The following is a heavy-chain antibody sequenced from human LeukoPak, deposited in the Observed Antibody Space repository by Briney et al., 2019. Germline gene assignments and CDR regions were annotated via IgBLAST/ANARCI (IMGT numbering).Heavy chain of an antibody. CDR3: ATETGNFYFYS. CDR1: GYTLTELS. D-gene: IGHD1-7*01. CDR2: FDPEDDEI. Sequence: ASVKVSCKVSGYTLTELSMHWVRQAPGKGLEWRGGFDPEDDEIIYAQRFQGRVTMTEDAYTDTAYMELRSLRSEDTAVYYCATETGNFYFYSWGQGTLVTVSS. J-gene: IGHJ4*02. V-gene: IGHV1-24*01.